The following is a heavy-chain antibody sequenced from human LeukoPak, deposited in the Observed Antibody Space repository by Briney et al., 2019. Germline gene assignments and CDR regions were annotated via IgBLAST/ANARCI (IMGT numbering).Heavy chain of an antibody. J-gene: IGHJ4*02. D-gene: IGHD4-17*01. CDR3: ARRDYGDSSGDL. CDR2: IYPDDSDT. Sequence: GASLKISCHGSGSGFTSNWIGWVRPTPEKGLGWMGLIYPDDSDTRYSPSFQGHITISVDKSISTAYLQWYSLKASDTAMYYCARRDYGDSSGDLWGQGTLVTVSS. V-gene: IGHV5-51*01. CDR1: GSGFTSNW.